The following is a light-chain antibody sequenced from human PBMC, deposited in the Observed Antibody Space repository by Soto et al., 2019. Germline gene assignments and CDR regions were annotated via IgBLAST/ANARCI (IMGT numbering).Light chain of an antibody. CDR1: QSVSSY. CDR3: QQRSNWPT. Sequence: EILLTQSPDTLSLSPGERATLSFRASQSVSSYLAWYQQKPGQAPRLLIYDASNRATGIPARFSGSGSGTDFTLTISSLEPEDFAVYYCQQRSNWPTSCQGTKVDVK. J-gene: IGKJ1*01. V-gene: IGKV3-11*01. CDR2: DAS.